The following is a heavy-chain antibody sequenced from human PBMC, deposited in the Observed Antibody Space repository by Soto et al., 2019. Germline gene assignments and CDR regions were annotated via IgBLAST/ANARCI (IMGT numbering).Heavy chain of an antibody. Sequence: PGGSLRLSCAASGFTFSSYGMTWVRQAPGKGLEWVSFSSATGAGTYYADSVKGRFTISRDNSKNTRYLQRTSLRDDDTAVYYCAKDRRAGGNYGFYSDFWGQGTLVTVSS. CDR2: SSATGAGT. V-gene: IGHV3-23*01. CDR3: AKDRRAGGNYGFYSDF. J-gene: IGHJ4*02. D-gene: IGHD1-7*01. CDR1: GFTFSSYG.